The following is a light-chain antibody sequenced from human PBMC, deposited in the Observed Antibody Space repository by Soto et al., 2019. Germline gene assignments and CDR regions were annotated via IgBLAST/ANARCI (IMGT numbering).Light chain of an antibody. CDR3: QQYNNWPPYT. J-gene: IGKJ2*01. CDR2: GAS. Sequence: EIVMTQSPATLSLPPGERATLSCRASQSVSSNLAWYQQKPGQASRLLIYGASTRATGIPARFSGSGSGTEFTLTISSLQSEDFAVYYCQQYNNWPPYTFGQGTKLEIK. CDR1: QSVSSN. V-gene: IGKV3-15*01.